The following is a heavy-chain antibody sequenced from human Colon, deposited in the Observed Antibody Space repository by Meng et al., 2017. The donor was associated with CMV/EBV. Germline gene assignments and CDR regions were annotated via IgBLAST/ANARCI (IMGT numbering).Heavy chain of an antibody. Sequence: SCKASGDTFTKHYIHWVRQAPGQGLEWMGLINPYDSSTDYGRRFRGRVTVTRDTSTSTVYMEVTSLRSEDTAIFYCVRGGSGLKYFDYWGQGTLVTVSS. CDR2: INPYDSST. CDR3: VRGGSGLKYFDY. V-gene: IGHV1-46*01. CDR1: GDTFTKHY. D-gene: IGHD5-12*01. J-gene: IGHJ4*02.